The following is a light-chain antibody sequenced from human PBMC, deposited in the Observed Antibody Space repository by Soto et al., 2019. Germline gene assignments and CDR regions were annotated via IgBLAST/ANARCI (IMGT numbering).Light chain of an antibody. J-gene: IGKJ1*01. CDR3: QQSYDMPWT. CDR2: AAS. Sequence: DIQMTQSPSPLSASVGDTVTITCRASQSISHYLSWYQQKPGKAPQLLIYAASNLQTGAPSRFSGSGFGTDFTLTISSLQPEDFAAYYCQQSYDMPWTFGLGTKVEI. V-gene: IGKV1-39*01. CDR1: QSISHY.